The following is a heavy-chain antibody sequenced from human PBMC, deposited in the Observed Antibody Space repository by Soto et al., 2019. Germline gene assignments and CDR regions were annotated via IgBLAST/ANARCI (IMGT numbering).Heavy chain of an antibody. J-gene: IGHJ2*01. D-gene: IGHD2-8*01. CDR1: EFILADYH. Sequence: PGGSLRLSCAAAEFILADYHMDWVRQAPGKGLEWVARTRNKLNGYSTEYAASVKAIFTILRDESKNSLGLQMNSPKADDTAVYYGVRNNGLNRYFDLWGRGPLVTVSS. CDR3: VRNNGLNRYFDL. CDR2: TRNKLNGYST. V-gene: IGHV3-72*01.